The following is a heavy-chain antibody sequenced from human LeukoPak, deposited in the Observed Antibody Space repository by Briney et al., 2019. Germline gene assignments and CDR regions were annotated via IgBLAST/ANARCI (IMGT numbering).Heavy chain of an antibody. CDR3: AGKSDVVVVAATPNYYGMDV. V-gene: IGHV3-21*01. D-gene: IGHD2-15*01. CDR1: GFVFSRNI. CDR2: ISSSSSDT. Sequence: GGSLRLSCAASGFVFSRNIMNWVRQAPGKGLEWVSSISSSSSDTNYADSVKGRFTISRDNAKNSLYLQMNSLRVADTAVYYWAGKSDVVVVAATPNYYGMDVWGQGTTVTVSS. J-gene: IGHJ6*02.